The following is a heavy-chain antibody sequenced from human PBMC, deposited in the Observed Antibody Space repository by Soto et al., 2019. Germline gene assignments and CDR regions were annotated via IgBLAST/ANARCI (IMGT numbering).Heavy chain of an antibody. J-gene: IGHJ4*01. D-gene: IGHD4-17*01. V-gene: IGHV1-8*01. CDR2: MNPKSGYT. Sequence: QVQLVLSGAEVKKPGASVKVSCKTSGYTFTRYDINWVRQATGQGLEWMGWMNPKSGYTGSAQRFQGRITMTRDTSISTAYMELSSLRSEDTAMYYCARTDGDRDYWGQGTLVTVSS. CDR3: ARTDGDRDY. CDR1: GYTFTRYD.